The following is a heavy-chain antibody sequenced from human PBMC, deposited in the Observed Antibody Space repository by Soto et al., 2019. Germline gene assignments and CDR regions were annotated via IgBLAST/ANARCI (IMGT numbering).Heavy chain of an antibody. CDR3: ATSYSGYDYQYYYGMDV. D-gene: IGHD5-12*01. J-gene: IGHJ6*02. Sequence: ASVKVSCKASGYTFTSYTIHWVRQAPGQRLEWMGWINAGNGNTKYSQKFQGRVTITRDTSASTAYMELSSLRSEDTAVYYCATSYSGYDYQYYYGMDVWGQGTTVTVSS. CDR2: INAGNGNT. V-gene: IGHV1-3*01. CDR1: GYTFTSYT.